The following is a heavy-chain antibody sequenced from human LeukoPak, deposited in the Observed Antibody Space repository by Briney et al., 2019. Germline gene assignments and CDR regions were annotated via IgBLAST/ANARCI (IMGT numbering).Heavy chain of an antibody. D-gene: IGHD2-15*01. Sequence: GGSLRLACAASGFPFSSHAMSWVRQPPGKGLEWVAAISNGKTYYADSVRGRFAISRDDSTNTVYLHMNSLRDEDTALYHCVREAGYCAPVCVKTNWFDPWGQGTLVTVSS. CDR1: GFPFSSHA. V-gene: IGHV3-23*01. J-gene: IGHJ5*02. CDR2: ISNGKT. CDR3: VREAGYCAPVCVKTNWFDP.